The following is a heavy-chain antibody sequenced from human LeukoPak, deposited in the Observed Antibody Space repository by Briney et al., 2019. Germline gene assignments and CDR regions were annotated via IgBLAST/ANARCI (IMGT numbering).Heavy chain of an antibody. D-gene: IGHD1-14*01. J-gene: IGHJ4*02. CDR2: LGWNGDII. V-gene: IGHV3-9*01. CDR1: GFTFDDYS. CDR3: AKGSLIEPSGTLFDF. Sequence: GGSLRLSCADSGFTFDDYSMYWVRQSPGKGLEWLSGLGWNGDIIDYADSVKGRFTISRDNAKNSLYLQMDSLKTEDTALYYCAKGSLIEPSGTLFDFWGQGTRVTVSS.